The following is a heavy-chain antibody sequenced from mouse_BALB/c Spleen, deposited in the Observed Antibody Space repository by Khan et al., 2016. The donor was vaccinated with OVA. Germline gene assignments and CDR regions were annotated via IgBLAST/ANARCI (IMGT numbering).Heavy chain of an antibody. CDR1: GYSFTGYF. D-gene: IGHD1-1*01. V-gene: IGHV1-20*02. CDR3: AIIYGSDFDY. Sequence: VRLQQSGPELVKPGASVKISCKASGYSFTGYFMNWVMQSHGKSLEWIGRINPHIGETFYNQKFKGKATLTVDESSSTAHMELRSLASEDSAVYYCAIIYGSDFDYWGQGTTLTVSS. J-gene: IGHJ2*01. CDR2: INPHIGET.